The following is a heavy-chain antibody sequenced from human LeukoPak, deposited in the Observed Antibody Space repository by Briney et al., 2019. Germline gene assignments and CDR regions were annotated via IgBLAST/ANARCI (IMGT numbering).Heavy chain of an antibody. J-gene: IGHJ3*02. D-gene: IGHD4-23*01. Sequence: ASVKVSCKASGYTFTSYGISWVRQAPGQGLEWMGWISAYNGNTNYAQKFQGRVTITTDESTSTAYMELSSLRSEDTAVYYCARDRGYGGRAHDAFDIWGQGTMVTVSS. CDR1: GYTFTSYG. CDR3: ARDRGYGGRAHDAFDI. V-gene: IGHV1-18*01. CDR2: ISAYNGNT.